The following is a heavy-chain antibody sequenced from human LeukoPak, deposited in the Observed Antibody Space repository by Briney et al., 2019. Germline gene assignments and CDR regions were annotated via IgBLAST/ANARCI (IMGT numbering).Heavy chain of an antibody. D-gene: IGHD2-2*01. V-gene: IGHV1-3*01. J-gene: IGHJ5*02. Sequence: ASVKVSCKASGYTFTSYAMHWVRQAPGQRLEWMGWINAGNGNTKYSQKFQGRVTITRDTSASTAYMELSSLRSEDTAVYYCARGRCSGTSCAPWWFDPWGQGTLVTVSS. CDR1: GYTFTSYA. CDR3: ARGRCSGTSCAPWWFDP. CDR2: INAGNGNT.